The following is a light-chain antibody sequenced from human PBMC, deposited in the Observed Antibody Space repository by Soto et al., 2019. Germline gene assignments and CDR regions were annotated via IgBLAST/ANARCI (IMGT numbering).Light chain of an antibody. CDR3: GSWDSSLSAYV. V-gene: IGLV1-51*01. Sequence: QSAMTQPPSVSAAPGQKVTISCSGRSSNIGGNSVSWYQQLPGTAPKLLIYDDNKRTSGIPDRFSGSKSGTSATLGITGFQTGDEADYYCGSWDSSLSAYVFGTGTKLTVL. J-gene: IGLJ1*01. CDR2: DDN. CDR1: SSNIGGNS.